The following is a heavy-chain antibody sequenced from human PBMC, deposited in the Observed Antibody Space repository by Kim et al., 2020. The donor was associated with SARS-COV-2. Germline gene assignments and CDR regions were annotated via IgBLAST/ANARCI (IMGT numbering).Heavy chain of an antibody. J-gene: IGHJ4*02. CDR2: IIGSGTTI. CDR3: ARGPNYSPFDY. V-gene: IGHV3-48*03. Sequence: GGSLRLSCAASGFTFSSYEMNWVRQAPGKGLEWVSYIIGSGTTIYYADSVRGRFTISRDNHKNSMYLQMNSLRAEDTAVYYCARGPNYSPFDYWGQGTLV. CDR1: GFTFSSYE. D-gene: IGHD4-4*01.